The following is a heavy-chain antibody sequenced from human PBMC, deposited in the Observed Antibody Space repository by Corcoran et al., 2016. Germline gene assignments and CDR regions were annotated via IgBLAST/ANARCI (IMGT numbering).Heavy chain of an antibody. Sequence: QLQLQESGPGLVKPSETLSLTCTVSGGSISSSSYYWGWIRQPPGKGLEWIGSIYYSGSTYYNPSLKSRVTISVDTSKNQFSLKLSSVTAADTAMYYCASYNSSSWYYYYYGMDVWGQGTTVTVSS. CDR1: GGSISSSSYY. CDR2: IYYSGST. D-gene: IGHD6-13*01. J-gene: IGHJ6*02. CDR3: ASYNSSSWYYYYYGMDV. V-gene: IGHV4-39*07.